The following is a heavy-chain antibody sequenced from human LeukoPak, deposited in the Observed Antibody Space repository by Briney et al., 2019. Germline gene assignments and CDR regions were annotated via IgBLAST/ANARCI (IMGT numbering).Heavy chain of an antibody. D-gene: IGHD5-18*01. CDR3: AHSGPFLQLCDY. CDR2: IYWNDDK. J-gene: IGHJ4*02. CDR1: GFSLSTSGVG. V-gene: IGHV2-5*01. Sequence: GSGPTLVKPTQTLTLTCTFSGFSLSTSGVGVGWIRQPPGMPLEWLALIYWNDDKRYSPSLKSRLTITKDTSKNQVVLTMTNMDPVDTATYYCAHSGPFLQLCDYWGQGTLVTVSS.